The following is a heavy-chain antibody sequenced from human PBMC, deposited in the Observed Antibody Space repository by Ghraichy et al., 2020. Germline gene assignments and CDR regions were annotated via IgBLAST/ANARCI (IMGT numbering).Heavy chain of an antibody. CDR1: GFTFSNYA. V-gene: IGHV3-23*01. CDR2: ITGSGGDT. Sequence: GESLNISCAASGFTFSNYAMSWVRQSPGKGLEWVSAITGSGGDTYSADSVKGRFTISRDNSKNMLYLQMNSLRAEDTAVYYCAKGSSTSRPYYFDFWGQGTLVTVSS. J-gene: IGHJ4*02. CDR3: AKGSSTSRPYYFDF.